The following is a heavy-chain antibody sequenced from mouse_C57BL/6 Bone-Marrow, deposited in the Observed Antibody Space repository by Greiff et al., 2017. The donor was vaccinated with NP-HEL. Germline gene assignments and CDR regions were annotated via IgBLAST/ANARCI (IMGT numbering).Heavy chain of an antibody. D-gene: IGHD1-1*01. V-gene: IGHV5-6*01. CDR3: ARHVPYYYGSSPFAY. CDR2: ISSGGSYT. CDR1: GFTFSSYG. Sequence: EVKLVESGGDLVKPGGSLKLSCAASGFTFSSYGMSWVRQTPDKRLEWVATISSGGSYTYYPDSVKGRFTISRDNAKNTLYLQMSSLKSEDTAMYYGARHVPYYYGSSPFAYWGQGTLVTVSA. J-gene: IGHJ3*01.